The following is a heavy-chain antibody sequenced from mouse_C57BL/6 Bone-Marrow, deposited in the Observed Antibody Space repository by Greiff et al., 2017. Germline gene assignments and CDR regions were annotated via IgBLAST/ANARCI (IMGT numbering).Heavy chain of an antibody. CDR3: AMGCDLDYELGY. J-gene: IGHJ2*02. V-gene: IGHV1-74*01. CDR1: GYTFTGYW. CDR2: INPSDSTT. Sequence: QVQLKQSGAELVKPGASVKLSCKASGYTFTGYWMHWVKQRHGKGLEWIGWINPSDSTTNYNQKFKGKATLTVDKSSSTAYMQLSSLTSEDSAVYYCAMGCDLDYELGYWGQGTSLTVSS. D-gene: IGHD2-4*01.